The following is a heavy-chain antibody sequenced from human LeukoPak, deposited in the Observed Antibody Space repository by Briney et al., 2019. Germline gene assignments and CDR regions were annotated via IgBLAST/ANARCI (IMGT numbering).Heavy chain of an antibody. V-gene: IGHV3-23*01. CDR3: AKDSSVAVYYDFWSGYYY. D-gene: IGHD3-3*01. CDR1: GFTFSSYA. CDR2: ISGSGGST. J-gene: IGHJ4*02. Sequence: GGSLRLSCAASGFTFSSYAMGWVRQAPGKGLEWVSAISGSGGSTYNADSVKGRFTISRDNSKNTLYLQMNSLRAEDTAVYYCAKDSSVAVYYDFWSGYYYWGQGTLVTVSS.